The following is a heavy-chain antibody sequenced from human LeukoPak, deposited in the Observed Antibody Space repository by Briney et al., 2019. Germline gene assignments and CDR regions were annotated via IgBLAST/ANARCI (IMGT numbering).Heavy chain of an antibody. CDR2: ISSSSTYI. CDR3: AELGITMIGGV. V-gene: IGHV3-21*01. D-gene: IGHD3-10*02. CDR1: GFTFSTYS. Sequence: GGSLRLSCAASGFTFSTYSMNWVRQAPGKGLEWVSSISSSSTYIYYADSVKGRFTISRDNAKNSLYLQMNSLRAEDTAVYYCAELGITMIGGVWGKGTTVTISS. J-gene: IGHJ6*04.